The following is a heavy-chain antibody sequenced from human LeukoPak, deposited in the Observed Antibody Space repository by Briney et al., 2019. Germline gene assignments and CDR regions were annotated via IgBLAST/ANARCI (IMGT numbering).Heavy chain of an antibody. Sequence: GGSLRLSCAASGFTFSSYAISWVRQAPGKGLEWVSGITGSGHTTYYADSVKGRFTISRDNSKNTLYLQMNSLKAEDTVVYYCARVIRSSGWYVDYWGQGTLVTVSS. V-gene: IGHV3-23*01. D-gene: IGHD6-19*01. J-gene: IGHJ4*02. CDR2: ITGSGHTT. CDR3: ARVIRSSGWYVDY. CDR1: GFTFSSYA.